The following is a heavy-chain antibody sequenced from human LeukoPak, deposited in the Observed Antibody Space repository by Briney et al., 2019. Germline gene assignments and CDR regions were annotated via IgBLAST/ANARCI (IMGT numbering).Heavy chain of an antibody. CDR1: GGSIISYY. Sequence: ASAALSFPCTASGGSIISYYWSWIRQPPGKGLEWLGCIYYSGSTNYNPSLKSRFTISVDTSKNQFSIKLSSVTAADTAVYYCARGLVGARFRAFDIWGQGTMVTVSS. D-gene: IGHD1-26*01. CDR3: ARGLVGARFRAFDI. CDR2: IYYSGST. V-gene: IGHV4-59*13. J-gene: IGHJ3*02.